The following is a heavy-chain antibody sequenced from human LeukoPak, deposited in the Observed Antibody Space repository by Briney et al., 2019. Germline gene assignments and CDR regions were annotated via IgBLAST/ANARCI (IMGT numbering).Heavy chain of an antibody. CDR1: GYTFTSYG. V-gene: IGHV1-18*01. CDR3: AELGITMIGGV. CDR2: ISSYNGNT. Sequence: EASVKVSCKASGYTFTSYGISWVRQAPGQGLEWMGWISSYNGNTNYAQKLQGRVTMTTDTSTSTAYMELRSLRAEDTAVYYCAELGITMIGGVWGKGTTVTISS. D-gene: IGHD3-10*02. J-gene: IGHJ6*04.